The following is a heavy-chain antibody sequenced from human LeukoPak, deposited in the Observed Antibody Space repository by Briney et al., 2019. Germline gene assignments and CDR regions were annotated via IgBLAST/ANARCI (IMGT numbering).Heavy chain of an antibody. V-gene: IGHV3-30*02. Sequence: GGSLRLSCAASGFTFSSYGMHWVRQAPGKGLEWVAFIRYDGSNKYYADSVKGRFTISRDNSKNTLYLQMNSLRAEDTAVYYCARDRGTYCGGDCYAYYYYGMDVWGQGTTVTVSS. J-gene: IGHJ6*02. CDR2: IRYDGSNK. CDR1: GFTFSSYG. CDR3: ARDRGTYCGGDCYAYYYYGMDV. D-gene: IGHD2-21*02.